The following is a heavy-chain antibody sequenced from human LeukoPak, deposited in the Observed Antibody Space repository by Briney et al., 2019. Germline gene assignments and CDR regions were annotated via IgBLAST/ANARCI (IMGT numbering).Heavy chain of an antibody. CDR3: ARGGLLWFGELPHDY. CDR2: INPNSGGT. CDR1: GYTFTVYY. Sequence: ASVTVSFTGSGYTFTVYYMHWVRQAPGQGRERMGWINPNSGGTNYAQKFQGRVTMTRDTSISTAYMELSRLRSDDTAVYYCARGGLLWFGELPHDYWGQGTLVTVSS. J-gene: IGHJ4*02. D-gene: IGHD3-10*01. V-gene: IGHV1-2*02.